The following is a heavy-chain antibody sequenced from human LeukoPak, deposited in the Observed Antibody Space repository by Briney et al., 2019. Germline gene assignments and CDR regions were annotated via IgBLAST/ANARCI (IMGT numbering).Heavy chain of an antibody. J-gene: IGHJ4*02. CDR3: ARGRFWIDY. V-gene: IGHV4-61*01. D-gene: IGHD3-3*01. CDR1: GGSISKSSYY. Sequence: SETLSLTCTISGGSISKSSYYWSWIRQPPGKGLEWIGYIYYSGSTNYNPSLKSRVAISVDTSKNQFSLKLSSVTAADTAVYYCARGRFWIDYWGQGTLVTVSS. CDR2: IYYSGST.